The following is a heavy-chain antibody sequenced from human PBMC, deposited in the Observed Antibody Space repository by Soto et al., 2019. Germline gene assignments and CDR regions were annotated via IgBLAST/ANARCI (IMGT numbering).Heavy chain of an antibody. CDR3: AKDTYYYSSSGYYVFDS. CDR1: GGSISSSSYY. D-gene: IGHD3-22*01. J-gene: IGHJ4*02. V-gene: IGHV4-39*02. CDR2: IYYSGST. Sequence: LSLTCTVSGGSISSSSYYWGWIRQPPGKGLEWIGSIYYSGSTYYNPSLKSRVTISVDTSKSQFSLKLTSVTAADTAVYYCAKDTYYYSSSGYYVFDSWGQGTLVTVSS.